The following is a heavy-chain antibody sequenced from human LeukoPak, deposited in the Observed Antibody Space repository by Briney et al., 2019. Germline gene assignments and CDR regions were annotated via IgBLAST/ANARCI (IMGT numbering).Heavy chain of an antibody. CDR3: ARSYYYDSSFAFDI. J-gene: IGHJ3*02. CDR1: DGSISSYY. V-gene: IGHV4-59*01. CDR2: IYYSGST. Sequence: PSETLSLTCTVSDGSISSYYWSWIRQPPGKGLEWIGYIYYSGSTNYNPSLKSRVTISVDTSKNQFSLKLSSVTAADTAVYYCARSYYYDSSFAFDIWGQGTMVTVSS. D-gene: IGHD3-22*01.